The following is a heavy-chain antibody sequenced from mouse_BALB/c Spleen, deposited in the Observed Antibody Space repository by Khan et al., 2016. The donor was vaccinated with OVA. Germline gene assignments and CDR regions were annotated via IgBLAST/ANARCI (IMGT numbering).Heavy chain of an antibody. CDR3: ASRGAARATWDYFDY. D-gene: IGHD3-1*01. V-gene: IGHV1-63*02. Sequence: QVQLKQSGAELVRPGTSVKMSCKAAGYTFTNYWIAWVHQRPGHGLEWIGDIFPGGGYTNYNDKFKGQATLSADTSSSTAYMQLSSLTSEDSAIFYCASRGAARATWDYFDYWGQGTTLTVSS. CDR1: GYTFTNYW. J-gene: IGHJ2*01. CDR2: IFPGGGYT.